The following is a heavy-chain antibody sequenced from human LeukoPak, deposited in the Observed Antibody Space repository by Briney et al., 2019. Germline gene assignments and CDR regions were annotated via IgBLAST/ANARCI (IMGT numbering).Heavy chain of an antibody. J-gene: IGHJ4*02. CDR1: GFTFSSYG. D-gene: IGHD6-13*01. V-gene: IGHV3-30*03. CDR3: ALIAAAGYFDY. Sequence: GGSLRLSCAASGFTFSSYGMHWVRQAPGKGLEWVAVISYDGSNKYYADSVKGRFTISRDNSKNTLYLQMNSLRAEDTAVYYCALIAAAGYFDYWGRGTRVTVSS. CDR2: ISYDGSNK.